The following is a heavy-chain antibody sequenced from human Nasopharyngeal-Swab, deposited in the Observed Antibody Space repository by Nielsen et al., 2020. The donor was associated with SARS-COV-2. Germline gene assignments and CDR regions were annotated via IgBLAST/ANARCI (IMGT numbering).Heavy chain of an antibody. V-gene: IGHV7-4-1*02. CDR2: INTNTGNP. CDR3: ARSLRSTIAARPGGY. D-gene: IGHD6-6*01. CDR1: GCTFSSYA. Sequence: ASVKVSCKASGCTFSSYAMNWVRQAPGQGLEWMGWINTNTGNPTYAQGFTGRFVFSLDTSVSTAYLQISSLKAEDTAVYYCARSLRSTIAARPGGYWGQGTLVTVSS. J-gene: IGHJ4*02.